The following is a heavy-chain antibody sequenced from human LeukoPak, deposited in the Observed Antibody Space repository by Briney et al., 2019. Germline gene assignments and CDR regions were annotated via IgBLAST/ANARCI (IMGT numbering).Heavy chain of an antibody. V-gene: IGHV3-21*01. CDR3: AKTGYSSGWVPTWGSY. CDR2: ISSSSSYI. CDR1: GFTFSSYA. J-gene: IGHJ4*02. D-gene: IGHD6-19*01. Sequence: PGGSLRLSCAASGFTFSSYAMSWVRQAPGKGLEWVSSISSSSSYIYYADSVKGRFTISRDNAKNSLYLQMNSLRAEDTAVYYCAKTGYSSGWVPTWGSYWGQGTLVTVSS.